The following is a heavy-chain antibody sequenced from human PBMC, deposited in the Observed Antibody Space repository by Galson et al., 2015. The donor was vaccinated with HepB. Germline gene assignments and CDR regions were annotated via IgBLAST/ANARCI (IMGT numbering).Heavy chain of an antibody. Sequence: SLRLSCAASGFTFSDYYMSWIRRAPGKGLEWVSYINSGGSSIYYADSVKGRFTISRDNAKNSLYLQMNSLRAEDTAVYYCASPIVAHSGWYFDLWGRGTLVTVSS. CDR3: ASPIVAHSGWYFDL. CDR2: INSGGSSI. CDR1: GFTFSDYY. J-gene: IGHJ2*01. D-gene: IGHD2-15*01. V-gene: IGHV3-11*01.